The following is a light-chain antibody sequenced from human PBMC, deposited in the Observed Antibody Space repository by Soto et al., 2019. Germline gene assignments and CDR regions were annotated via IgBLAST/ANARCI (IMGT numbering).Light chain of an antibody. CDR2: KAS. CDR1: QTISSW. CDR3: QHYNSYSEA. V-gene: IGKV1-5*03. Sequence: DIHMTQSPATLSGSVADRVTITCLASQTISSWLAWYQQKPGKAPKLLIYKASTLKSGVPSRFSGSGSGTEFTLTISSLQPDDFATYYCQHYNSYSEAFGQGTKVDIK. J-gene: IGKJ1*01.